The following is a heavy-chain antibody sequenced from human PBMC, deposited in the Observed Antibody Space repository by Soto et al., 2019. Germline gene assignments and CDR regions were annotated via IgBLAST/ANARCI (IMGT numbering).Heavy chain of an antibody. D-gene: IGHD6-6*01. CDR2: ISGSGGST. V-gene: IGHV3-23*01. CDR3: AKYRIAARLFDY. CDR1: GFTFSSYA. J-gene: IGHJ4*02. Sequence: GGSLRLSCAASGFTFSSYAMSWVRQAPGKGLEWVSAISGSGGSTYYADSVKGRFTISRDNSKNTLYLQMNSPRAEDTAVYYCAKYRIAARLFDYWGQGTLVTVSS.